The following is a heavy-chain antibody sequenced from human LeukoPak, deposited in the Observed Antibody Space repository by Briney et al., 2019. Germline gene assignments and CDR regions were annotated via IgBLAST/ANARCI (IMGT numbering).Heavy chain of an antibody. D-gene: IGHD3-9*01. CDR3: ARDQAATNTQVRFCLD. J-gene: IGHJ4*02. V-gene: IGHV1-18*01. Sequence: GASVKVSCKASGYTFTSYGISWVRQAPGQGLEWMGWISAYNGNTNYAQKLQGRVTMTTDTSTSTAYMELRGLRSDDTAGYYCARDQAATNTQVRFCLDWGQGTLVTVSS. CDR1: GYTFTSYG. CDR2: ISAYNGNT.